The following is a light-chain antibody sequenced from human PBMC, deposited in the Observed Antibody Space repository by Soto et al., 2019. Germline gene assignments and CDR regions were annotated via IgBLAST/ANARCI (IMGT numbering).Light chain of an antibody. J-gene: IGLJ1*01. CDR3: QSYDSSLSGYV. CDR1: SSNIGAGYD. Sequence: QPALTQPPSVSGAPGQGVTISCTGSSSNIGAGYDVHWYQQLPGTAPKLLIYGNSNRPSGVPDRFSGSKSGTSASLAITGLQAEDEADYYCQSYDSSLSGYVFGTGTKVNVL. CDR2: GNS. V-gene: IGLV1-40*01.